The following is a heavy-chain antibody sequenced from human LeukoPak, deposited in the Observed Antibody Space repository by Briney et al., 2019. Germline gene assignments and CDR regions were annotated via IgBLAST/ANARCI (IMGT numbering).Heavy chain of an antibody. CDR1: GFTFSSYE. CDR2: ISSSGSTI. Sequence: GGSLRLSCAASGFTFSSYEMNWVRQAPGKGLEWVSYISSSGSTIYYADSVKGRFTISRDNSKNTLYLQMNSLRAEDTAVYYCAKVSNGYYTAWYGGSFDSWGQGTLVTVSS. D-gene: IGHD6-19*01. CDR3: AKVSNGYYTAWYGGSFDS. J-gene: IGHJ4*02. V-gene: IGHV3-48*03.